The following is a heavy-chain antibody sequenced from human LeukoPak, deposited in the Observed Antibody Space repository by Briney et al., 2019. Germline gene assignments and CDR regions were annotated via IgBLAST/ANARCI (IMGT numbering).Heavy chain of an antibody. Sequence: ASVKVSCKASGYTFTGYYMHWVRQAPGPGLEWVGWINPRSGGTDYAQRLQGRVSMTTDTSIATAYMELSRLTSDDTAIYYCARGTIGSYSSVHDWGQGTLLIVSS. CDR1: GYTFTGYY. D-gene: IGHD1-26*01. CDR2: INPRSGGT. J-gene: IGHJ1*01. CDR3: ARGTIGSYSSVHD. V-gene: IGHV1-2*02.